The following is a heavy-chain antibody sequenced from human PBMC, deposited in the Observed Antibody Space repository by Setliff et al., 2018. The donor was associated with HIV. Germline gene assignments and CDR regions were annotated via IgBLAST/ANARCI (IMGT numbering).Heavy chain of an antibody. CDR1: GFTFSNAW. D-gene: IGHD2-2*01. CDR2: IKSNSDGGTS. V-gene: IGHV3-15*01. J-gene: IGHJ4*02. CDR3: VRVYDAVVLAGRL. Sequence: GGSLRLSCAASGFTFSNAWMSWVRQAPGKGLEWVGRIKSNSDGGTSDYAAAVKDRFSFSRDQYKNTLYLQMSTLRPEDTAVYYCVRVYDAVVLAGRLWGQGTLVTVSS.